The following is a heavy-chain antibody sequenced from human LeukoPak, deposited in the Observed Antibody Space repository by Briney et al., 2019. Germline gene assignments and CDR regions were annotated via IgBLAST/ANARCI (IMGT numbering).Heavy chain of an antibody. V-gene: IGHV4-31*03. CDR3: ARGCSGGSCYQSDAFDI. CDR1: GGSISSGGYY. J-gene: IGHJ3*02. CDR2: IYYSGST. Sequence: PSQTLSLTCTVSGGSISSGGYYWSWIRQHPGKGLEWIGYIYYSGSTNYNPSLKSRVTMSVDTSKNQFSLKLSSVTAADTAVYYCARGCSGGSCYQSDAFDIWGQGTMVTVPS. D-gene: IGHD2-15*01.